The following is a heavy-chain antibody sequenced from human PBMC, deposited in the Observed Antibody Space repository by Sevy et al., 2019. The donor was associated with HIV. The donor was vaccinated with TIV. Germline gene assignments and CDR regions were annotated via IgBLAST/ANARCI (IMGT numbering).Heavy chain of an antibody. J-gene: IGHJ6*02. D-gene: IGHD3-22*01. V-gene: IGHV1-69*13. CDR3: AGSYSDSSGYSPLYYYGMDV. CDR2: FIPMFDTA. Sequence: ASVKVSCKASGGTFSNYAISWVRQAPGQGLEWMGGFIPMFDTANYAQKFQGKVTLTADGSMTTAYMELSSLRSDDTAVYYCAGSYSDSSGYSPLYYYGMDVWGQGTTVTVSS. CDR1: GGTFSNYA.